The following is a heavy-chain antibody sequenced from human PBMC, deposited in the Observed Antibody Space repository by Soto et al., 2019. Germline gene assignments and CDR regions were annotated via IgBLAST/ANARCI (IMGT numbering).Heavy chain of an antibody. CDR3: ARDPTIFGVVQNYGMDV. CDR2: ISAYNGYT. Sequence: ASVKVSCKASGYTFTSYGISWVRQAPGQGLEWMGWISAYNGYTNYAQKLRGRVTMTTDTSTSTAYMELRSLRSDDTAVYYCARDPTIFGVVQNYGMDVWGQGTTVTVSS. D-gene: IGHD3-3*01. CDR1: GYTFTSYG. V-gene: IGHV1-18*01. J-gene: IGHJ6*02.